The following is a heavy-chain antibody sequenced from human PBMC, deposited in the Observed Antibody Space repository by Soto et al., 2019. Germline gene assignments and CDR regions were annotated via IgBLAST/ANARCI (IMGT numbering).Heavy chain of an antibody. CDR1: GDSISSYY. D-gene: IGHD2-21*01. CDR2: IYSSGST. Sequence: PSETLSLTCTVSGDSISSYYWTWIRQPPGKGLEWIGYIYSSGSTSYNPSLKSRVTISVDTSKNQFSLKLSSVTAADTAVYYCTRGGDAYKNGHWGQGTLVTVS. CDR3: TRGGDAYKNGH. V-gene: IGHV4-59*01. J-gene: IGHJ4*02.